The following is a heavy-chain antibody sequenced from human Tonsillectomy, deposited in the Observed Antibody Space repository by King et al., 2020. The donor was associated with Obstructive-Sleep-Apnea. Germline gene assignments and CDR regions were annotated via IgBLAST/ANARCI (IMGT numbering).Heavy chain of an antibody. CDR2: IYYSGRT. V-gene: IGHV4-39*07. D-gene: IGHD6-19*01. Sequence: QLQESGPGLVKPSETLSLSCTVSGGSISSSNYYWGWIRQPPGKGLEWIGNIYYSGRTYYNPSLKSRVTISVDTSKNQFSLKVSSVTAADTAVYYCARDPYSSGWCWYFDLWGRGTLVTVSS. J-gene: IGHJ2*01. CDR1: GGSISSSNYY. CDR3: ARDPYSSGWCWYFDL.